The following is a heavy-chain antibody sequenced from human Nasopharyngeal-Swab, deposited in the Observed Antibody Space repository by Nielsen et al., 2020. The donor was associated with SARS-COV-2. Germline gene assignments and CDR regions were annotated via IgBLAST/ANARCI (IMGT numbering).Heavy chain of an antibody. D-gene: IGHD2-2*02. CDR1: GGTFSSYA. CDR3: ARAGYCSSTSCDTTDY. V-gene: IGHV1-69*06. Sequence: SVKVSCKASGGTFSSYAISWVRQAPGQGLEWMGGIIPIFGTANYAQKFQGRVTITADKSTSTAYMELSSLRSEDTAVYYCARAGYCSSTSCDTTDYWGQGTLVTVSS. CDR2: IIPIFGTA. J-gene: IGHJ4*02.